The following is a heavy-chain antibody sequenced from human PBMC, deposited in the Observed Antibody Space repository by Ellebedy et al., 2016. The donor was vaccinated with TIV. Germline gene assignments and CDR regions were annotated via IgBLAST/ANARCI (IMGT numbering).Heavy chain of an antibody. Sequence: ASVKVSXXASGYTFTGYYMHWVRQAPGQGLEWMGWINPNSGGTNYAQKFQGWVTMTRDTSISTAYMELSRLRSDDTAVYYCARDYSPYDSSGYANPYYYGMDVWGQGTTVTVSS. CDR3: ARDYSPYDSSGYANPYYYGMDV. CDR1: GYTFTGYY. J-gene: IGHJ6*02. V-gene: IGHV1-2*04. D-gene: IGHD3-22*01. CDR2: INPNSGGT.